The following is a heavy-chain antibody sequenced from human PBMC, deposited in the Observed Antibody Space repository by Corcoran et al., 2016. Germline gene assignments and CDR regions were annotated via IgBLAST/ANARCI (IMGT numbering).Heavy chain of an antibody. Sequence: EVQLVDSGGGLIQPGGSLRLSCAASGFTVSSNYMTWVRQAPGKGLECVSVINSAGDTYYADSVKGRFTISRDNSKNTLYLQMNSLRAEDTAVYYCAKYGDSGYDYEWDYWGQGTLVTVSS. V-gene: IGHV3-53*01. CDR3: AKYGDSGYDYEWDY. J-gene: IGHJ4*02. D-gene: IGHD5-12*01. CDR2: INSAGDT. CDR1: GFTVSSNY.